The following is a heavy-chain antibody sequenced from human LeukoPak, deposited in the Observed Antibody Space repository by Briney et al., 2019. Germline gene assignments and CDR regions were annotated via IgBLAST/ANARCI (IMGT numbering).Heavy chain of an antibody. V-gene: IGHV3-7*01. Sequence: GGSLRLSCAASGLTFTDFWMNWVRLAAGRGLEWLANINPYGTEKYYVDSVKGRFAISRDNAKNEVYLEMNSLRAEDTGVYYCSGRDSSRSPRAYWGQGALVSVSS. CDR3: SGRDSSRSPRAY. J-gene: IGHJ4*02. D-gene: IGHD2-2*01. CDR1: GLTFTDFW. CDR2: INPYGTEK.